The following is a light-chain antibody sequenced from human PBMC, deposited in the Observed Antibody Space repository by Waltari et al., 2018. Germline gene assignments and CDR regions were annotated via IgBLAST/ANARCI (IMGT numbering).Light chain of an antibody. Sequence: QSALTQPAAVSGSPGQTITISCTGTSSDVGGQNLVSWYQASPGKAPKFLIYEDTKRPSGSSDRFSGSKSGNTASLTISGLQAEDEADYYCCSYAGRRTLVFGGGTKVTVL. CDR1: SSDVGGQNL. V-gene: IGLV2-23*01. CDR2: EDT. J-gene: IGLJ3*02. CDR3: CSYAGRRTLV.